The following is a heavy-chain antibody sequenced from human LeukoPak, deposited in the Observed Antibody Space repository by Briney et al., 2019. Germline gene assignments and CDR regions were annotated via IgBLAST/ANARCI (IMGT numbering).Heavy chain of an antibody. CDR2: IKQDGSEK. V-gene: IGHV3-7*01. D-gene: IGHD3-10*01. CDR3: ARVWSRITMVRGVTDYFDY. J-gene: IGHJ4*02. CDR1: GFTFSSYW. Sequence: GGSLRLSCAASGFTFSSYWMSWVRQAPGKGLEWVANIKQDGSEKYYVDSVKGRFTISRDNAKNSLYLQMNSLRAEDTAVYYCARVWSRITMVRGVTDYFDYWGQGTLVTVSS.